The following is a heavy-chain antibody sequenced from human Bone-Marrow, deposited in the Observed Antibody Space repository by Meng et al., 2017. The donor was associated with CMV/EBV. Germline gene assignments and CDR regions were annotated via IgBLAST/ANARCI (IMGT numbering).Heavy chain of an antibody. CDR2: ISSSSSYI. CDR1: GFTFSSYS. J-gene: IGHJ3*01. CDR3: ARDFGPYHYDNSGYLPD. D-gene: IGHD3-22*01. Sequence: GESLKISCAASGFTFSSYSMNWVRQAPGKGLEWVSSISSSSSYIYYADSVKGRFTISRDNAKNSLYLQMNSLRAEDTAVYYCARDFGPYHYDNSGYLPDWGQGTMVTVSS. V-gene: IGHV3-21*01.